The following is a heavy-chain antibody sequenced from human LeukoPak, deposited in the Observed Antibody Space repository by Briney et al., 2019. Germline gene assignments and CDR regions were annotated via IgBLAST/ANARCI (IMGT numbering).Heavy chain of an antibody. D-gene: IGHD3-10*01. CDR3: ARGDLWLGH. Sequence: GGSLRLSCAASGLIFSSYWMCWVRQAPGKGLEWVANIKSDGSEEYYGDSVKGRFTISRDNAKNSLYLQMNSLRVEDTAVYYCARGDLWLGHWGQGSLVTVSS. CDR1: GLIFSSYW. V-gene: IGHV3-7*01. CDR2: IKSDGSEE. J-gene: IGHJ4*02.